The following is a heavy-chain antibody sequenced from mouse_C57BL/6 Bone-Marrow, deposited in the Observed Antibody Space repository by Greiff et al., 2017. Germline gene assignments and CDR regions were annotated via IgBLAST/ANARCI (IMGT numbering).Heavy chain of an antibody. D-gene: IGHD1-1*01. CDR2: IDPSDSYT. J-gene: IGHJ4*01. V-gene: IGHV1-69*01. Sequence: VQLPPSGAELVMPGASVKLSCQASCYTFTSYWVHWVKQRPGPGLEWIGEIDPSDSYTNYNPKVKGKSTLTVDKSSSTAYMQVSSLTSEDSAVYYCARSPAPHYYGSSYEGYYAMDYWGQGTSVTVSS. CDR1: CYTFTSYW. CDR3: ARSPAPHYYGSSYEGYYAMDY.